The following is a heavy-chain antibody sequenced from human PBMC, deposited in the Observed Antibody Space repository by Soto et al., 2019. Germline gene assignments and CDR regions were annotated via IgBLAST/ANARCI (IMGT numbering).Heavy chain of an antibody. Sequence: TSETLSLTCTVSGGSISSYYWSWIRQPPGKGLEWIGYIYYSGSTNYNPSLKSRVTISVETSKNQFSLKLSSVTAADTAVYYCARDQGVVIGFDYWGQGTLVTVSS. CDR3: ARDQGVVIGFDY. CDR2: IYYSGST. CDR1: GGSISSYY. V-gene: IGHV4-59*01. D-gene: IGHD3-22*01. J-gene: IGHJ4*02.